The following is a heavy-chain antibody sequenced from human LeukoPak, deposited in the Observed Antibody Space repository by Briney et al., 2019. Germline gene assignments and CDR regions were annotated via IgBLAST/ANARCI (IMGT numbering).Heavy chain of an antibody. V-gene: IGHV3-7*01. CDR2: IKQDGSEK. J-gene: IGHJ4*02. CDR1: GFIFSNYW. CDR3: ARLGGETTRFDS. Sequence: GGSLRLSCAASGFIFSNYWMSWVRQAPGKGLEWVANIKQDGSEKYYGDSVKGRFTISRDNAKNSLYLQMNSLRAGDTALYYCARLGGETTRFDSWGQGTLVTVCS. D-gene: IGHD3-16*01.